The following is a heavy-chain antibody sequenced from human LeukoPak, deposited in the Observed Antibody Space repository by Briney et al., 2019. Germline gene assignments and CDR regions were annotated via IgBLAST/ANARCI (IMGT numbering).Heavy chain of an antibody. Sequence: ASVKVSCKASGYTFTSYGISWVRQAPGQGLEWMGWISAYNGNTNYAQKLQGRVTMTTDTSTSTAYMELRSLRSDDTAVYYCARTYSNYPNYYYYYYMDVWGKGTTVTVSS. CDR1: GYTFTSYG. CDR3: ARTYSNYPNYYYYYYMDV. CDR2: ISAYNGNT. V-gene: IGHV1-18*01. J-gene: IGHJ6*03. D-gene: IGHD4-11*01.